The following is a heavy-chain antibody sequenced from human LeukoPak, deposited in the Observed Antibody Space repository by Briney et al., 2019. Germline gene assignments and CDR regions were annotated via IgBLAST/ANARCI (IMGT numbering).Heavy chain of an antibody. J-gene: IGHJ4*02. Sequence: SETLSLTCSVSGXSISNHYWSWIRQPPGKGLEWIAHIYSSGTTTYNPSLKSRVTISADTSRSQISLKVTSVTAADTAVYYCARHLGVGSYPLDSWGQGTLVTVSS. V-gene: IGHV4-59*08. D-gene: IGHD3-16*01. CDR3: ARHLGVGSYPLDS. CDR2: IYSSGTT. CDR1: GXSISNHY.